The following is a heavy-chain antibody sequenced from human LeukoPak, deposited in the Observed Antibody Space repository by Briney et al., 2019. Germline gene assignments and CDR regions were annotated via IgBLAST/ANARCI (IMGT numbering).Heavy chain of an antibody. D-gene: IGHD1-26*01. CDR3: AGPTGIVGATTAAFGY. CDR1: GCTFTSYY. J-gene: IGHJ4*02. V-gene: IGHV1-46*01. CDR2: INPSGGST. Sequence: ASVKVSCKASGCTFTSYYMHGLRQAPGQGLEWLGIINPSGGSTSYAQKFQGRVTMTRDTSTSTVYMELSSLRSEDTAVYYCAGPTGIVGATTAAFGYWGQGTLVTVSS.